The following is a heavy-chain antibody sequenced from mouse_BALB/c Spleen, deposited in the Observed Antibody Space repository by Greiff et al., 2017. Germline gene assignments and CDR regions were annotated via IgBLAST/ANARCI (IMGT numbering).Heavy chain of an antibody. CDR1: GFTFNTYA. D-gene: IGHD2-1*01. J-gene: IGHJ1*01. V-gene: IGHV10-1*02. CDR2: IRSKSNNYAT. CDR3: VRQGGNYYWYFDV. Sequence: EVKLVESGGGLVQPKGSLKLSCAASGFTFNTYAMNWVRQAPGKGLEWVARIRSKSNNYATYYADSVKDRFTISRDDSQSMLYLQMNNLKTEDTAMYYCVRQGGNYYWYFDVWGAGTTVTVSS.